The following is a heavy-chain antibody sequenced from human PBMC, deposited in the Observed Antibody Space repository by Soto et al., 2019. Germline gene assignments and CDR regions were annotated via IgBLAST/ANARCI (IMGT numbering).Heavy chain of an antibody. CDR1: GGTFSSDS. CDR2: IIPMFDTP. Sequence: QVQLVQSGAEVKKPGSSVKVSCKASGGTFSSDSFSWVRQAPGQGLEWMGGIIPMFDTPIYAQKFQDRVTITADASTSTDYMQLSSLRSGDTAVYYCARSGGLDRDFNYWGQGSLVTVSS. V-gene: IGHV1-69*12. CDR3: ARSGGLDRDFNY. J-gene: IGHJ4*02. D-gene: IGHD2-15*01.